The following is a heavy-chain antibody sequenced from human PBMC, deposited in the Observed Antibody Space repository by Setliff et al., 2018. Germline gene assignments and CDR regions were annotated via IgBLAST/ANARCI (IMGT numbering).Heavy chain of an antibody. D-gene: IGHD5-18*01. Sequence: PSETLSLTCTVSGGSISPYFWSWIRQPPGKGLQWIGYIYHNGNTNFNPSPKTRVSMSVDTSKNQIALNLKSVTAADTAVYYCARDRTAYSYGLDVWGQGTTVTVSS. CDR3: ARDRTAYSYGLDV. CDR2: IYHNGNT. CDR1: GGSISPYF. V-gene: IGHV4-59*01. J-gene: IGHJ6*02.